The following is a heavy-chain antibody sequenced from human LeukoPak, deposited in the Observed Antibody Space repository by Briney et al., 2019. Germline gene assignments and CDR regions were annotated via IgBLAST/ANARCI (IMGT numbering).Heavy chain of an antibody. V-gene: IGHV3-30*02. CDR1: GFTFSSYG. Sequence: GGSLRLSCAASGFTFSSYGMHWVRQPPGKGLEWVAFIRYDGSNKYYADSVKGRFTISRDNSKNTLYLQMNSLRAEDTAVYYCAKRMDRLDVRRCSSTSCPWNYYYYGMDVWGQGTTVTVSS. CDR2: IRYDGSNK. D-gene: IGHD2-2*01. CDR3: AKRMDRLDVRRCSSTSCPWNYYYYGMDV. J-gene: IGHJ6*02.